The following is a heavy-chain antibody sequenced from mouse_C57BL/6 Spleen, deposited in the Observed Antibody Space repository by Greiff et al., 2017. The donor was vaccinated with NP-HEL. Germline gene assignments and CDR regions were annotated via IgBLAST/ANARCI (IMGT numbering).Heavy chain of an antibody. CDR3: AKIYYGYDDWFAY. V-gene: IGHV2-4*01. J-gene: IGHJ3*01. CDR1: GFSLTSYG. Sequence: QVQLKQSGPGLVQPSQSLSITCTVSGFSLTSYGVHWVRQPPGKGLEWLGVIWSGGSTDYNAAFISRLSISKDNSKSQVFFKMNSLQADDTAIYYCAKIYYGYDDWFAYWGQGTLVTVSA. D-gene: IGHD2-2*01. CDR2: IWSGGST.